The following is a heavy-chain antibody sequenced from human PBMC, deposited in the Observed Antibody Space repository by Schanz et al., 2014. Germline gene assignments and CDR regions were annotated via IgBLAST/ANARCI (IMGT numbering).Heavy chain of an antibody. CDR3: ARDSLRGATSGYGMDV. CDR2: IYHSGNT. CDR1: GASISSSNW. D-gene: IGHD1-26*01. V-gene: IGHV4-4*02. Sequence: QVQLQESGPGLVKPSGTLSLTCAVSGASISSSNWWSWVRQPPGKGLEWIGEIYHSGNTNYNASLKSRVTISVDKSKNQFSLKVRSVTAADTAVYYCARDSLRGATSGYGMDVWGQGTTXTVSS. J-gene: IGHJ6*02.